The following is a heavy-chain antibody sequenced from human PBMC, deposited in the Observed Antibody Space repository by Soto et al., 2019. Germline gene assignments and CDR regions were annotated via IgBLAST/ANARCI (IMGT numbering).Heavy chain of an antibody. V-gene: IGHV1-8*01. J-gene: IGHJ4*02. CDR2: MNPYSGNT. D-gene: IGHD6-25*01. Sequence: ASVKVSCKASGYTFTTYDISWVRQATGQGLEWMGWMNPYSGNTGYAQKFQGRVTVTRNTSISTVYMELSGLRPDDTAVYYCARRKERSGPHYFDYWGQGSQVTSPQ. CDR1: GYTFTTYD. CDR3: ARRKERSGPHYFDY.